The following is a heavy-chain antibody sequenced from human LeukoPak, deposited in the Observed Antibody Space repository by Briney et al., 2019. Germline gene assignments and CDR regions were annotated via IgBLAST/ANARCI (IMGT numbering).Heavy chain of an antibody. CDR1: GFSFSSYW. CDR3: ARDRLTNDAFDI. V-gene: IGHV3-74*01. D-gene: IGHD2-8*01. J-gene: IGHJ3*02. Sequence: GGSLRLSCAASGFSFSSYWMHWVRQAPGTGLVWVSRIKSDGSTTNYADFVKGRFTISRDNSKNTLYLQMNSLRTEDTAMYYCARDRLTNDAFDIWGQGTMVTVSS. CDR2: IKSDGSTT.